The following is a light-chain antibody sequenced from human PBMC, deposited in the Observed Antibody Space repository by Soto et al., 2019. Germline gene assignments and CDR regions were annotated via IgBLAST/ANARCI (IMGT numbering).Light chain of an antibody. Sequence: AIRMTQSPSSFSASTGDRVTITCRASQGISSYLAWYQQKPGKAPKLLIYAASTLQSGVSSRFIGSGSGTDFTLTISCLQSEDFATYYCQQYYSYPRTFGQGTKVDI. CDR2: AAS. CDR3: QQYYSYPRT. CDR1: QGISSY. J-gene: IGKJ1*01. V-gene: IGKV1-8*01.